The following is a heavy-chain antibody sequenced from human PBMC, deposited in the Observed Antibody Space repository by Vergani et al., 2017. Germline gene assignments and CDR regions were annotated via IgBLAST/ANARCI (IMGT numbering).Heavy chain of an antibody. V-gene: IGHV3-23*01. D-gene: IGHD1-1*01. J-gene: IGHJ5*01. CDR3: AKGGWNYWFDS. CDR2: INTNGDYT. CDR1: GFSFTTYA. Sequence: EVQLLESGGDLVQPGGSLRLSCAASGFSFTTYAMSWVRQAPGKGLDWFSTINTNGDYTRSGDSVKGRFTISRDNSKSTLYRQMNSLRAEDTAIYYCAKGGWNYWFDSWGQGTLVIVS.